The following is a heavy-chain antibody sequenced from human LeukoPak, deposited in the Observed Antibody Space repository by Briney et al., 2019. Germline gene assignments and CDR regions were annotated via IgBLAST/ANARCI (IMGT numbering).Heavy chain of an antibody. CDR1: GGSFSGYY. V-gene: IGHV4-34*01. CDR3: ARLPYCSGGSCYFDY. CDR2: INHSGST. Sequence: SETLSLTCAVYGGSFSGYYWSWIRQPPGKGLEWIGEINHSGSTNYNPSLKSRVTISVDTSKNQFSLKLSSVTAADTAVYYCARLPYCSGGSCYFDYWGQGTLVTVSS. J-gene: IGHJ4*02. D-gene: IGHD2-15*01.